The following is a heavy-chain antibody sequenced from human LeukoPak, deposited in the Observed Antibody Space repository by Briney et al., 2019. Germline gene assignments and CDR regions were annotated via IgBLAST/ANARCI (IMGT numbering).Heavy chain of an antibody. D-gene: IGHD2-2*01. CDR1: GFTFSNYW. J-gene: IGHJ4*02. V-gene: IGHV3-43*02. CDR3: AKVLLTRVASCSSSSCFAARWAFDF. CDR2: ISGNGGST. Sequence: GGSLRLSCAASGFTFSNYWMNWVRQAPGKGLEWVSLISGNGGSTYYADSVKGRFTISRSNSKNSLHLQMNSLKTEDTALYYCAKVLLTRVASCSSSSCFAARWAFDFWGQGTLVTVSS.